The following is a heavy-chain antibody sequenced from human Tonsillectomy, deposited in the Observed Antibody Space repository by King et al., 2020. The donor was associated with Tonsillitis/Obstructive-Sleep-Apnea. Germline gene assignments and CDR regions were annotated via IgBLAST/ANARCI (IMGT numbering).Heavy chain of an antibody. V-gene: IGHV4-39*01. CDR3: ARHYTSATLRFLEWFE. Sequence: QLQESGPGLVKPSETLSLTCTVSGGSISSSSYYWGWIRQPPGKGLEGIGSIYYSGSTYYNPSLKSRFSISVYTSKNQFSLKLSSVTAADTAVYYCARHYTSATLRFLEWFEWGQGTLVTVSS. CDR1: GGSISSSSYY. J-gene: IGHJ4*02. D-gene: IGHD3-3*01. CDR2: IYYSGST.